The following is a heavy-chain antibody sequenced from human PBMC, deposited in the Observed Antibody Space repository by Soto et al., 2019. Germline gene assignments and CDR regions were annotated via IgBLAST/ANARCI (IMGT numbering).Heavy chain of an antibody. Sequence: QVQLVQSGAEVKKPGSSVKVSCKPSGGTFSSFTINWVRQAPGQGLEWMGRIIPILGVANYAQKFQGRVTITADKSAGTAYLDLSRLSSDGTAVYYCSAPPFDFWPGLSSDYFDLWGRGTLVTVSS. CDR1: GGTFSSFT. CDR2: IIPILGVA. J-gene: IGHJ2*01. D-gene: IGHD3-3*01. CDR3: SAPPFDFWPGLSSDYFDL. V-gene: IGHV1-69*02.